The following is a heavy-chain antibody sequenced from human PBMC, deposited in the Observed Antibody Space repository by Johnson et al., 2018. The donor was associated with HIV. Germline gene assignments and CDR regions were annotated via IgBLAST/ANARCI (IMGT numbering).Heavy chain of an antibody. J-gene: IGHJ3*02. CDR2: ISYDGSNK. CDR3: AREDDYSNYGSAFDI. Sequence: QVQLVESGGGVVQPGRSLRLSCAASGFTFSSYAMHWVRQAPGKGLEWVAVISYDGSNKYYADSVKGRFTISRDNSKNPLYLQMNSLRAEDTAVYYCAREDDYSNYGSAFDIWGQGTMVTVSS. D-gene: IGHD4-11*01. V-gene: IGHV3-30*04. CDR1: GFTFSSYA.